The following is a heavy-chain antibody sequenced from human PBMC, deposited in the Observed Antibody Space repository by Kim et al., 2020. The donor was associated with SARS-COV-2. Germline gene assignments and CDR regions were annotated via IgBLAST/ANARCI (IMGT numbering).Heavy chain of an antibody. CDR2: INPSGRDS. J-gene: IGHJ4*02. Sequence: GGSLRLSCADSGFTFSNFHMSWVRQAPGKGLEWVSAINPSGRDSFYSDSVKGRFTISRDNSKNTLYLQMNSLRDEDTALYYCAKLPWGGSPHWGQGTLVTVSS. CDR1: GFTFSNFH. V-gene: IGHV3-23*01. D-gene: IGHD3-3*01. CDR3: AKLPWGGSPH.